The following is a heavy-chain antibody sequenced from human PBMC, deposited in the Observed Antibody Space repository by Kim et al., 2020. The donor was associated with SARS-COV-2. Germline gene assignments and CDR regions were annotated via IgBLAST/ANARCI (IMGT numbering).Heavy chain of an antibody. J-gene: IGHJ4*02. D-gene: IGHD3-10*01. Sequence: NYAQKLQGRVTMTTDTSTSTAYMELRSLRSDDTAVYYCARIGPFSYYGSGWGQGTLVTVSS. CDR3: ARIGPFSYYGSG. V-gene: IGHV1-18*01.